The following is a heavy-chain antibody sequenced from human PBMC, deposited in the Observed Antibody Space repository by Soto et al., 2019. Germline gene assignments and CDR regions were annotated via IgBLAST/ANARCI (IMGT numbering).Heavy chain of an antibody. CDR2: IGTAGDT. CDR1: GFTFSSYD. V-gene: IGHV3-13*01. J-gene: IGHJ4*02. Sequence: EVQLVESGGGLVQPGGSLRLSCAASGFTFSSYDMHWVRQATGKGLEWVSAIGTAGDTYYPGSVKGRFTISRENAKNSLYLQMNSLRAGDTAVYYCARGYCSGGSCYLFDYWGQGTLVTVSS. D-gene: IGHD2-15*01. CDR3: ARGYCSGGSCYLFDY.